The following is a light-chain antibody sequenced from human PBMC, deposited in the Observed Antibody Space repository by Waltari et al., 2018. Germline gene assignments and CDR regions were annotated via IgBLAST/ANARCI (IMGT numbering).Light chain of an antibody. Sequence: QSALTPPPSVSGSPGQSITISCTASTSDYLGVYRYLSWYQQHPGKAPKLIIYGVSNRPSGVSTRFSGSRSGNTASLTISGLQAEDEADYYCSSYASSSSVVFGGGTKLTVL. CDR3: SSYASSSSVV. CDR2: GVS. CDR1: TSDYLGVYRY. J-gene: IGLJ2*01. V-gene: IGLV2-14*03.